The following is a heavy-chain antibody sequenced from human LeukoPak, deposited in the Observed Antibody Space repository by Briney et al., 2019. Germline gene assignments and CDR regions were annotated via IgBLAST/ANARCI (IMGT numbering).Heavy chain of an antibody. J-gene: IGHJ4*02. CDR2: IYSGGTT. V-gene: IGHV3-53*01. D-gene: IGHD1-26*01. CDR3: AKDGRVGATTKPTNFDY. CDR1: GFAVSRNY. Sequence: GGSLRLSCAASGFAVSRNYMTWVRQAPGKGLECVSIIYSGGTTYYADSVKGRFTISRDNSKNTLYLQMNSLRAEDTAVYYCAKDGRVGATTKPTNFDYWGQGTLVTVSS.